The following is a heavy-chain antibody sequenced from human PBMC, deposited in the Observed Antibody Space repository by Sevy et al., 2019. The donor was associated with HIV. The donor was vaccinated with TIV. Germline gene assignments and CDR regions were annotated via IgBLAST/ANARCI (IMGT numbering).Heavy chain of an antibody. Sequence: SETLSLTCAVYGGSFSGYYWSWIRQPPGKGLEWIGEINHSGSTNYKPSLKSRVTISVDTSKNQFSLKLSSVTAADTAVYYCARGVAGCFQHWGQGTLVTVSS. CDR2: INHSGST. CDR3: ARGVAGCFQH. J-gene: IGHJ1*01. D-gene: IGHD6-19*01. CDR1: GGSFSGYY. V-gene: IGHV4-34*01.